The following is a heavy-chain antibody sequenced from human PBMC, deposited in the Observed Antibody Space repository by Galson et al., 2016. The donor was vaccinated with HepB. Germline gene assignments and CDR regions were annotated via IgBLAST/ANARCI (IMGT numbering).Heavy chain of an antibody. J-gene: IGHJ4*02. CDR3: AREYSSGWYGY. V-gene: IGHV1-18*01. CDR1: GYSFTSYG. Sequence: SVKVSCKASGYSFTSYGISWVRQAPGQGLEWMGWISAYSANKNYAQKVQGRITMTTDSSTSTAYMELRNLTSDDTAVYFCAREYSSGWYGYWGQGTLVTVSS. D-gene: IGHD6-19*01. CDR2: ISAYSANK.